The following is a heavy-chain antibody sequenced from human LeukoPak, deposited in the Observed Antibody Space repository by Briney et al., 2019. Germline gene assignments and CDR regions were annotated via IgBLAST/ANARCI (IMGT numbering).Heavy chain of an antibody. J-gene: IGHJ4*02. V-gene: IGHV3-53*01. CDR2: IHSGGNT. Sequence: GGSLRLSCAASEFTVSNNYMSWVRQAPGKGLEWVSVIHSGGNTYYADSVKGRFTISRDNSKNTVYLQMNSLRAEDTAVYYCATGYSSDFYFFDYWGQGTLVTVSS. D-gene: IGHD6-19*01. CDR3: ATGYSSDFYFFDY. CDR1: EFTVSNNY.